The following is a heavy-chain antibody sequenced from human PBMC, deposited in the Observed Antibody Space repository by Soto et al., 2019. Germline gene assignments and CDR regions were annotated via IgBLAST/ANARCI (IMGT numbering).Heavy chain of an antibody. D-gene: IGHD3-10*01. CDR3: AKGAFIRDRYGSRSYLNGLDP. Sequence: PGGSLRLSCAVSGFTFNDYAMSWVRQAPGKGLEWVSSIGHGDETTFYADSVKGRFTISRDKTNDTLYLQMTSLRAEDTALYYCAKGAFIRDRYGSRSYLNGLDPWGQGTPVTVSS. J-gene: IGHJ5*02. V-gene: IGHV3-23*01. CDR2: IGHGDETT. CDR1: GFTFNDYA.